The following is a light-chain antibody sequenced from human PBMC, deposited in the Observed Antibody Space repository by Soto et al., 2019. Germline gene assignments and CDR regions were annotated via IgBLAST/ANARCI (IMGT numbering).Light chain of an antibody. CDR2: KAS. Sequence: DIQMTQSPSTLSASVGDRVTITCRASQSFSHWLAWYQQKPGQAPNLLIYKASILQSGVPTRFSGSGSGTEFTLTISSLQHDDFATYYCQQYSSFPLTFGGGTKVEFK. J-gene: IGKJ4*01. V-gene: IGKV1-5*03. CDR3: QQYSSFPLT. CDR1: QSFSHW.